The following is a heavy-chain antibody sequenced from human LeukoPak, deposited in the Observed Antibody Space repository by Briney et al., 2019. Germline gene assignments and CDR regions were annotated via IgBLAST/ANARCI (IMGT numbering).Heavy chain of an antibody. J-gene: IGHJ6*03. V-gene: IGHV4-59*01. Sequence: SETLSLTCAIYGGSFSDYYWSWIRQPPGKGLEWIGYIYYSGSTNYNPSLKSRVTISVDTSKNQFSLKLSSVTAADTAVYYCARVSGVRKNYYMDVWGKGTTVTVSS. CDR3: ARVSGVRKNYYMDV. CDR2: IYYSGST. D-gene: IGHD1-26*01. CDR1: GGSFSDYY.